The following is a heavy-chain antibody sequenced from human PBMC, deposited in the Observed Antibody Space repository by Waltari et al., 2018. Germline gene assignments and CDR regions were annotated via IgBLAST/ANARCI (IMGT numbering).Heavy chain of an antibody. CDR3: ARKLVVGWSDAFDI. V-gene: IGHV3-7*01. CDR1: GFTFSSYW. Sequence: EVQLVESGGGLVQPGGSLRLSCAASGFTFSSYWMSWVRQAPGKGVEWVANIKQDGSEKYYVDSVKGRFTISRDNAKNSLYLQMNSLRAEDTAVYYCARKLVVGWSDAFDIWGQGTMVTVSS. D-gene: IGHD2-21*01. CDR2: IKQDGSEK. J-gene: IGHJ3*02.